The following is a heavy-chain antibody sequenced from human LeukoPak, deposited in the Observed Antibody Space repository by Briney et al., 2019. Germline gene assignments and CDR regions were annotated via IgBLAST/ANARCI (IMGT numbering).Heavy chain of an antibody. Sequence: GASVKVSYKASGYTFTSYDISWVRQATGQGLEWMGWMNPNSGNTGYAQKFQGRVTMTRNTSISTAYMELSSLRSEDTAVYYCAVTAATWAIYYFDYWGQGTLVTVSS. CDR3: AVTAATWAIYYFDY. CDR2: MNPNSGNT. CDR1: GYTFTSYD. J-gene: IGHJ4*02. V-gene: IGHV1-8*01. D-gene: IGHD2-15*01.